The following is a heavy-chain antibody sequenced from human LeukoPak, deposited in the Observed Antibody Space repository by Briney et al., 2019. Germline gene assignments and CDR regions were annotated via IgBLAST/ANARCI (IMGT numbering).Heavy chain of an antibody. D-gene: IGHD1-14*01. CDR2: INPSGGST. Sequence: ASVKVSCTASGYTFTSYYMHWMRQAPGQGLEWMGIINPSGGSTSYAQKFQGRVTMTRDTSTSTVYMELSSLRSEDTAVYYCARDSTGLPRDWGQGTLVTVSS. V-gene: IGHV1-46*01. J-gene: IGHJ4*02. CDR1: GYTFTSYY. CDR3: ARDSTGLPRD.